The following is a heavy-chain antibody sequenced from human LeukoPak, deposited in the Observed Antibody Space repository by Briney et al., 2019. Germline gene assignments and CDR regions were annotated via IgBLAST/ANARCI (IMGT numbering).Heavy chain of an antibody. CDR3: ARGYDYYDSDGYGY. CDR2: IDHSGST. J-gene: IGHJ4*02. D-gene: IGHD3-22*01. Sequence: PWETLSLPCAVYGGSFSGYYWSWIRQPPGKGLEWIGEIDHSGSTNYNPSLKSRVTISVDTSKNQFSLKLSSVTAADTAVYYCARGYDYYDSDGYGYWGQGTLVTVSS. CDR1: GGSFSGYY. V-gene: IGHV4-34*01.